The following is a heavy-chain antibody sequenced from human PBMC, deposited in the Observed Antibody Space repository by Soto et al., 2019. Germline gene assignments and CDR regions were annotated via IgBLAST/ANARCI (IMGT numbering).Heavy chain of an antibody. D-gene: IGHD6-19*01. Sequence: SETLSLTCAVSGGSIGSSNWWSWVRQPPGKGLEWIGEIYHSGSTNYNPSLKSRVTISVDKSKNQFSLKLSSVTAADTAVYYCARVIGSGWFIEYYFDYWGQGTLVTVSS. CDR1: GGSIGSSNW. V-gene: IGHV4-4*02. CDR2: IYHSGST. J-gene: IGHJ4*02. CDR3: ARVIGSGWFIEYYFDY.